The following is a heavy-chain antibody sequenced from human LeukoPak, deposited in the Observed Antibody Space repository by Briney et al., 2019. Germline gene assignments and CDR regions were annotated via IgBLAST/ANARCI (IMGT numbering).Heavy chain of an antibody. D-gene: IGHD3-16*01. V-gene: IGHV3-23*03. CDR2: IIYTGGST. CDR3: ATSWGPDTSAFRWGRDGMDV. Sequence: GGSLRLSCAASGFTFSTYAMNWVRQAPGKGLEWVSIIYTGGSTNYADSVKGRFTISRDNSKNTLYLQMNSLRGEDTAVYYCATSWGPDTSAFRWGRDGMDVWGQGTTVIVS. J-gene: IGHJ6*02. CDR1: GFTFSTYA.